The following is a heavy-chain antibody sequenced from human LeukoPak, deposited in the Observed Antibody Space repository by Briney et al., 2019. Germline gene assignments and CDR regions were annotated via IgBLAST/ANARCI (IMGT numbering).Heavy chain of an antibody. D-gene: IGHD3-3*01. V-gene: IGHV1-46*01. Sequence: ASVKVSCKASGYTFTSYYMHWVRQAPGQGLEWMGIINPSGGSTSYAQKFQGRVTMTRDTSTSTVYMELSSLRSEDTAVYYCARGLANDFWIDAFDIWGQGTMVTVSS. CDR2: INPSGGST. CDR1: GYTFTSYY. CDR3: ARGLANDFWIDAFDI. J-gene: IGHJ3*02.